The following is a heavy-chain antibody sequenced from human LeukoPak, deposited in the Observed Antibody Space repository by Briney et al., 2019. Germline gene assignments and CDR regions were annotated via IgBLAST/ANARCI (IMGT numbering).Heavy chain of an antibody. V-gene: IGHV3-30-3*01. Sequence: GKSLRLSCAASGFTFSSYAMHWVRQAPGKGLEWVAVIPYDGSNKYYADSVKGRFTISRDNSKNTLFLQMNSLRTEDTAVYYCARDRASYGDFDYWGQGTLVTVSS. D-gene: IGHD4-17*01. CDR3: ARDRASYGDFDY. J-gene: IGHJ4*02. CDR1: GFTFSSYA. CDR2: IPYDGSNK.